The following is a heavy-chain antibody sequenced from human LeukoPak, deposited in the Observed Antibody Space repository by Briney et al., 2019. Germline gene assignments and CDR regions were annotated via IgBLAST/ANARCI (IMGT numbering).Heavy chain of an antibody. V-gene: IGHV3-73*01. CDR1: GFTFSGSA. CDR3: AKGPSRSGYPSYFDY. J-gene: IGHJ4*02. CDR2: IRSKTNNYAT. D-gene: IGHD3-22*01. Sequence: PGGSLRLSCAASGFTFSGSALHWVRQASGKGLEWIGRIRSKTNNYATTYAASVTGRFTISRDDAENTLYLQMNSLRAEDTAVYYCAKGPSRSGYPSYFDYWGQGTLVTVSS.